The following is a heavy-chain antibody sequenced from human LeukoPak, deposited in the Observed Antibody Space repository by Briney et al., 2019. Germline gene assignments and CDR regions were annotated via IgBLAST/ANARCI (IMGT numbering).Heavy chain of an antibody. J-gene: IGHJ4*02. CDR2: ISGSGGST. CDR3: YAPLNYFDY. D-gene: IGHD2-2*01. V-gene: IGHV3-23*01. Sequence: GWSLRLSCAASGFTFSSYAMSWVRQAPGKGLEWVSAISGSGGSTYYAESVKGRFTISRDNSKNTLYLQINSLRAEDTAVYYCYAPLNYFDYWGQGTLVTVSS. CDR1: GFTFSSYA.